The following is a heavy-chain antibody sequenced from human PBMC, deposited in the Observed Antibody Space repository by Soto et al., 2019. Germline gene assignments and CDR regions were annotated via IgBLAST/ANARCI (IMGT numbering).Heavy chain of an antibody. Sequence: GGSLRLSCAASGFTFSSYWMSWVRQAPGKGLEGVANIKQDGSEKDNVDSVKGRFTISRDNAKNSLYLQMNSLRAEDTAVYYCAREDIVATIVSDWGQGTLVTVSS. CDR3: AREDIVATIVSD. CDR1: GFTFSSYW. D-gene: IGHD5-12*01. V-gene: IGHV3-7*05. J-gene: IGHJ4*02. CDR2: IKQDGSEK.